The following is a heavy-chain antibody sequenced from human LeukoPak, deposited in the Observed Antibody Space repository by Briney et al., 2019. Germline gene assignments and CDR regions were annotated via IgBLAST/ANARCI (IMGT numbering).Heavy chain of an antibody. V-gene: IGHV3-33*01. J-gene: IGHJ3*02. CDR1: GFTFSSYG. CDR3: ARVYDISAYYFHAFDI. D-gene: IGHD3-22*01. Sequence: GRSLRLSRAASGFTFSSYGMHWVRQAPGKGLEWVAIIWFDGSNKYYADSVKGRFTISRDNSKNTLYLQMNSLRAEDTAVYYCARVYDISAYYFHAFDIWGQGTMVTVSS. CDR2: IWFDGSNK.